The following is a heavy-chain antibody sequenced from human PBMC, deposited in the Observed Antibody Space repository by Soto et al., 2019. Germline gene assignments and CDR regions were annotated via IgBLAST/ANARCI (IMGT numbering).Heavy chain of an antibody. D-gene: IGHD3-22*01. CDR2: IRSEAYGGTT. J-gene: IGHJ6*02. Sequence: GGSLRLSCTASGFTFGDYGMSWFRQAPGKGLEWVAFIRSEAYGGTTEYAASVKGRFIISRDDSKSIAYLQMNSLKTEDTAVYYCTRVGDSSGFSYYYGMDVWGQGTTVTVSS. CDR3: TRVGDSSGFSYYYGMDV. CDR1: GFTFGDYG. V-gene: IGHV3-49*03.